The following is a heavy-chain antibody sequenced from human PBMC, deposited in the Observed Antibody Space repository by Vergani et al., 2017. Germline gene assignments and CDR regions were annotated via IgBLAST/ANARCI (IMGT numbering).Heavy chain of an antibody. Sequence: EVQLVESGGGLVQPGGSLRLSCAASGFTFSSYEMNWVRQAPGKGLEWVSYISSSGSTIYYADSVKGRFTISRSNAKNSLYLQMNSLRAEDTAVYYCAESRRAGRFQHWGQGTLVTVSS. V-gene: IGHV3-48*03. J-gene: IGHJ1*01. CDR1: GFTFSSYE. CDR2: ISSSGSTI. D-gene: IGHD6-19*01. CDR3: AESRRAGRFQH.